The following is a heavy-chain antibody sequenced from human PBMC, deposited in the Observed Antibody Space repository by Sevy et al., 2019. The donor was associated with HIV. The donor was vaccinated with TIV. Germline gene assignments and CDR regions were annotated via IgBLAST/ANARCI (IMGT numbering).Heavy chain of an antibody. Sequence: GGSLRLSCAASGLSFTSAWMSWVRQAPGKGLEWVGRIKSKTDGERTDYPAPVRGRFTISRDDSNNTLYLQMNSLETEDIAVYYCTTTLSTAHYMVVWGQGTTVTVSS. J-gene: IGHJ6*02. CDR3: TTTLSTAHYMVV. CDR2: IKSKTDGERT. V-gene: IGHV3-15*01. D-gene: IGHD2-2*01. CDR1: GLSFTSAW.